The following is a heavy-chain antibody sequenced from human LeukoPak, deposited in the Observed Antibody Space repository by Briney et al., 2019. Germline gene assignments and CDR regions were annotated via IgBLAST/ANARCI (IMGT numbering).Heavy chain of an antibody. CDR3: ARGGTGHYYASGTYYQSYYFDY. V-gene: IGHV3-30*02. D-gene: IGHD3-10*01. Sequence: PGGSLRLSCEASGFTFSNYSMNWVRQAPGKGLEWVTFILYDGSDKYYADSVKGRFSISRDNSKNTLYLQMNSLRPEDTAVYYCARGGTGHYYASGTYYQSYYFDYWGQGSLVTVSS. CDR2: ILYDGSDK. CDR1: GFTFSNYS. J-gene: IGHJ4*02.